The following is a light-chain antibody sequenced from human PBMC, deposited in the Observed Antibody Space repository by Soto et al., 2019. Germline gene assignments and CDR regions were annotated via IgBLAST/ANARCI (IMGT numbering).Light chain of an antibody. V-gene: IGLV2-11*01. CDR3: CSYAGSYTYVL. CDR2: DVS. CDR1: SSDVGGRDY. Sequence: QSALTQPRSVSGSPGQSVTISCAGSSSDVGGRDYVSWYQQHPGKAPQLMIYDVSKRPSGAPDRFSGSKSDNTASLTISGLQAEDEADYYCCSYAGSYTYVLFGGGTKLTVL. J-gene: IGLJ2*01.